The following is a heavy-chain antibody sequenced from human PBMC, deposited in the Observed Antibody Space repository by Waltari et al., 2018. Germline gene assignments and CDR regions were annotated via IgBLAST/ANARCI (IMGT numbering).Heavy chain of an antibody. CDR1: GGSTNNYH. V-gene: IGHV4-59*08. CDR3: ARGEMANWVYFDY. Sequence: QVQLQEWGPGLVQPSETLSLPCTISGGSTNNYHWIWFRQPPGKGLEWIAYIYYTGSTNYNPSLSGRVTMSLDTSKNQFSLNLSAVTAADTAFYCCARGEMANWVYFDYWGQGTLVTVSS. J-gene: IGHJ4*02. CDR2: IYYTGST. D-gene: IGHD1-1*01.